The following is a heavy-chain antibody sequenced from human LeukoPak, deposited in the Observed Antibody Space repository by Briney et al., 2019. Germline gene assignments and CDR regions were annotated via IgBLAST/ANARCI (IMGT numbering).Heavy chain of an antibody. D-gene: IGHD3-22*01. CDR1: GFTVSSNH. J-gene: IGHJ3*02. CDR2: LSNTEST. Sequence: GGSLRLSCAASGFTVSSNHMTWVRQAPGKGLEWVSVLSNTESTYYADSVKGRFTISRDNSKNTLYLQMNSLRAEDTAVYYCARVITMIVVVKPHDAFDIWGQGTLVTVSS. CDR3: ARVITMIVVVKPHDAFDI. V-gene: IGHV3-66*01.